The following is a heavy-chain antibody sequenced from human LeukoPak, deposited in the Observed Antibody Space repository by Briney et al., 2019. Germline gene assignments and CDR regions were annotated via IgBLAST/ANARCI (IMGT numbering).Heavy chain of an antibody. D-gene: IGHD2-15*01. Sequence: SSETLSLTCTVSGGSVSSSFYYWGWIRQPPGKGLEWIGSLYYSGSTHYNPSLKSRVTMSVDTSKNQFSLNLSSVTAADTAVFFCASAATFSVDYWGQGTLATVSS. CDR3: ASAATFSVDY. V-gene: IGHV4-39*01. CDR2: LYYSGST. CDR1: GGSVSSSFYY. J-gene: IGHJ4*02.